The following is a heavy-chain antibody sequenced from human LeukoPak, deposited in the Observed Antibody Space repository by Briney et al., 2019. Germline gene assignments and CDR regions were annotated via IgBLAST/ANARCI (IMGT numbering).Heavy chain of an antibody. Sequence: SETLSLTCTVSGGSISSGYYYWSWIRQPPGKGLEWIGYIYYSGSTYYNPSLKSRVTISVDTSKNQFSLKLSSVTAADTAVYYCAREDCSGGSCYDDAFDIWGQGTMVTVSS. CDR1: GGSISSGYYY. CDR2: IYYSGST. J-gene: IGHJ3*02. D-gene: IGHD2-15*01. V-gene: IGHV4-30-4*08. CDR3: AREDCSGGSCYDDAFDI.